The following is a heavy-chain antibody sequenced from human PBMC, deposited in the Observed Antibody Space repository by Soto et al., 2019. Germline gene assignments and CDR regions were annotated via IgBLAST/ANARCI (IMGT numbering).Heavy chain of an antibody. D-gene: IGHD3-3*01. Sequence: QVQLQESGPGLVKPSQTLSLTCTVSGGSISSGGYYWSWIRQHPGKGLEWIGYIYYSGSTYYNPSLKSRVTISVDTSKNQFSVKLSSVTAADTAVYYCASNRKRFLEWFQQYYFDYWGQGTLVTVSS. CDR2: IYYSGST. V-gene: IGHV4-31*03. CDR3: ASNRKRFLEWFQQYYFDY. CDR1: GGSISSGGYY. J-gene: IGHJ4*02.